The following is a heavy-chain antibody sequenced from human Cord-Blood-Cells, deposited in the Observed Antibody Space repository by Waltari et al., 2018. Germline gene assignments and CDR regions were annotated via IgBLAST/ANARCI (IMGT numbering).Heavy chain of an antibody. CDR3: ARDRITGTTRLYWYFDL. J-gene: IGHJ2*01. Sequence: QVQLQESGPGLVKPSETLSLTCAVSGYSISSGYYWGWIRQPPGKGLEWIGSIYHSGGTYYNPSLKSRVTISVDTSKNQFSLKLSSVTAADTAVYYCARDRITGTTRLYWYFDLWGRGTLVTVSS. V-gene: IGHV4-38-2*02. D-gene: IGHD1-20*01. CDR2: IYHSGGT. CDR1: GYSISSGYY.